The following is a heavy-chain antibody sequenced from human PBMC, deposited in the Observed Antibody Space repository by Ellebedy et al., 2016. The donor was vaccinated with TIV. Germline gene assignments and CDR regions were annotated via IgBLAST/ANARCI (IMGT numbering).Heavy chain of an antibody. J-gene: IGHJ3*01. D-gene: IGHD3-9*01. CDR2: IWYDGGNK. CDR3: ARDFDILTGYFASDV. Sequence: GGSLRLXXAASGFSFSSYGMHWVRQAPGKGLEWVAVIWYDGGNKYHADSVKGRFTISRDNSKNTLYLQMNSLRVEDTAVYYCARDFDILTGYFASDVWGQGTMVTVSS. V-gene: IGHV3-33*01. CDR1: GFSFSSYG.